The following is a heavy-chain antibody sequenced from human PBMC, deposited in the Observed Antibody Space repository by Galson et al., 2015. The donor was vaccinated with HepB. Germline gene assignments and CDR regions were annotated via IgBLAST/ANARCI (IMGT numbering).Heavy chain of an antibody. CDR1: GFTFSSYG. Sequence: SLRLSCAASGFTFSSYGMHWVRQAPGKGLEWVAVISYDGSNKYYADSVKGRFTISRDNSKNTLYLRMNSLRAEDTAVYYCAKGSGLVRGFDYWGQGTLVTVSS. J-gene: IGHJ4*02. D-gene: IGHD2-8*02. CDR2: ISYDGSNK. CDR3: AKGSGLVRGFDY. V-gene: IGHV3-30*18.